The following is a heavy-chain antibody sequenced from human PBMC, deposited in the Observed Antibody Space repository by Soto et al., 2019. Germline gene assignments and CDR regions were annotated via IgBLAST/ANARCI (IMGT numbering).Heavy chain of an antibody. Sequence: PGGSLRLSCAASGFTFSSYAMSWVRQAPGKGLEWVSAISGSGGSTYYADSVKGRFTISRDNSKNTLYLQMNSLRAEDTAVYYCANSPSISRRILYYFDYWGQGTLVTVSS. CDR2: ISGSGGST. D-gene: IGHD6-6*01. CDR3: ANSPSISRRILYYFDY. CDR1: GFTFSSYA. J-gene: IGHJ4*02. V-gene: IGHV3-23*01.